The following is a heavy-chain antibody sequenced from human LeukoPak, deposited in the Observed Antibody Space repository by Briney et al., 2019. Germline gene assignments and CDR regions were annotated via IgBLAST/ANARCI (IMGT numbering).Heavy chain of an antibody. CDR2: IYYSGST. Sequence: SETLSLTCTVSGGSIGSYYWSWIRQPPGKGLEWIGYIYYSGSTNYNPSLKSRVTISVDTSKNQFSLKLSSVTAADTAVYYCARETTTVTTSYFDYWGQGTLVTVSS. J-gene: IGHJ4*02. V-gene: IGHV4-59*01. CDR3: ARETTTVTTSYFDY. CDR1: GGSIGSYY. D-gene: IGHD4-4*01.